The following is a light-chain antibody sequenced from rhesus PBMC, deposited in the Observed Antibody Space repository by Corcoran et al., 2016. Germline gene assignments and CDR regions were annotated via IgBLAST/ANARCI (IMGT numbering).Light chain of an antibody. CDR3: QQYNRDPYS. Sequence: DIQMTQSPSSLSASVGDRVTITCRASQGIRSFLAWYQHKPGKSPKPLIHYASNLVNGVPSRLSGSGAGTNFTLPISSLQPDDFATYYCQQYNRDPYSFDQGAKVEIK. CDR1: QGIRSF. J-gene: IGKJ2*01. CDR2: YAS. V-gene: IGKV1-37*01.